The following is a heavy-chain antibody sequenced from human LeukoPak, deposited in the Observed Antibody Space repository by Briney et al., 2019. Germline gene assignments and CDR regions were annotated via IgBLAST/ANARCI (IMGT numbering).Heavy chain of an antibody. CDR2: ITPIPGMA. D-gene: IGHD3-10*01. CDR1: GGTFSFYA. J-gene: IGHJ4*02. CDR3: ARAVVVARGLMAYFDY. Sequence: SVKVSCKASGGTFSFYAINWVRQAPGRGLEWMGRITPIPGMANYAQKFQGRVTITADSSTSTAYMEVSSLRSEDTAVYYCARAVVVARGLMAYFDYWGQGTLVTVSS. V-gene: IGHV1-69*04.